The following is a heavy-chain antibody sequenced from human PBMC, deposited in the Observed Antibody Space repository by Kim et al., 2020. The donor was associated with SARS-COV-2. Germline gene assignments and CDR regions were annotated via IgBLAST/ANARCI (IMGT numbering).Heavy chain of an antibody. CDR3: ARGLSSGPTPFDY. D-gene: IGHD6-19*01. J-gene: IGHJ4*02. Sequence: LSLTCAASGFTVSSNYISWVPQAPGKGLEWVSVIYSGGSTYYADSVKGRFTISRDNSKNTLYLQMNSLRAEDTAVYYCARGLSSGPTPFDYWGQGTL. CDR1: GFTVSSNY. CDR2: IYSGGST. V-gene: IGHV3-53*01.